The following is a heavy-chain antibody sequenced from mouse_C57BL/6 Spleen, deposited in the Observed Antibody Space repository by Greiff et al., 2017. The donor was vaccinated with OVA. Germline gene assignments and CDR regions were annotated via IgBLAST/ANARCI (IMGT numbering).Heavy chain of an antibody. D-gene: IGHD1-3*01. Sequence: QVQLKQPGAELVMPGASVKLSCKASGYTFTSYWMHWVKQRPGQGLEWIGEIDPSDSYTNYNQKFKGKSTLTVDKSSSTAYMQLSSLTSEDSAVYYCARRNNYVLFDYWGHGTTLTVSS. J-gene: IGHJ2*01. CDR3: ARRNNYVLFDY. V-gene: IGHV1-69*01. CDR1: GYTFTSYW. CDR2: IDPSDSYT.